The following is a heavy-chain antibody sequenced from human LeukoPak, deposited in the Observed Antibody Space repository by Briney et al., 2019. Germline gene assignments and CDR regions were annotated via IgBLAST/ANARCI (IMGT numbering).Heavy chain of an antibody. CDR3: FTGSAYYYDS. V-gene: IGHV3-30*01. J-gene: IGHJ5*01. CDR2: TSPDGNEK. Sequence: GRSLRLSCAASGFTFSRYAMHWVRQAPGQGLEWVAVTSPDGNEKYYADSVKGRFTISRDNSKNTVFLQMNSLSTEDTAVYSCFTGSAYYYDSWGQGTLVTVSS. D-gene: IGHD3-22*01. CDR1: GFTFSRYA.